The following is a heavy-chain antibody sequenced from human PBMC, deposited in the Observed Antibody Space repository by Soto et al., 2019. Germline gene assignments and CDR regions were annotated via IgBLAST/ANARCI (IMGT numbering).Heavy chain of an antibody. Sequence: QIQLVQSGAEVKKPGASVKVSCKASGYTFTTHGISWVRQAPGHGLEWMGGISAYHGNTHYAQNFQDRFTMSTDTSTTTAFMEVRSLRSDDTAVYYCARDYYDSSRYFDSWGQGTLVTASS. CDR2: ISAYHGNT. CDR1: GYTFTTHG. J-gene: IGHJ4*02. CDR3: ARDYYDSSRYFDS. D-gene: IGHD3-22*01. V-gene: IGHV1-18*04.